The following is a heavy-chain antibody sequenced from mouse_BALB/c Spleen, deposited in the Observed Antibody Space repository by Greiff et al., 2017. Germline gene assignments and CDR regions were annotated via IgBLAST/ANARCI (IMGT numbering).Heavy chain of an antibody. CDR1: GYTFTDYE. CDR2: IDPETGGT. CDR3: TREYGNPGFAY. Sequence: VQLQQSGAELVRPGASVTLSCKASGYTFTDYEMHWVKQTPVHGLEWIGAIDPETGGTAYNQKFKGKATLTADKTSSTAYMELRSLTSEDSAVYYCTREYGNPGFAYWGQGTLVTVSA. V-gene: IGHV1-15*01. D-gene: IGHD2-10*02. J-gene: IGHJ3*01.